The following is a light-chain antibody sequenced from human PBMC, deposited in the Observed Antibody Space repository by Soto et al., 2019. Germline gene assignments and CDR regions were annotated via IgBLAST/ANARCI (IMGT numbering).Light chain of an antibody. Sequence: QSALTQPASVSGSPGQSITISCTGTSSDVGGYNFVSWYQQHPVKAPKLMIYDVSNRPSGVSNRFSGSKSGNTASLTISGLQAEDESDYYCSSYTSSSTLVVFGGVTKLTVL. V-gene: IGLV2-14*01. CDR1: SSDVGGYNF. J-gene: IGLJ2*01. CDR3: SSYTSSSTLVV. CDR2: DVS.